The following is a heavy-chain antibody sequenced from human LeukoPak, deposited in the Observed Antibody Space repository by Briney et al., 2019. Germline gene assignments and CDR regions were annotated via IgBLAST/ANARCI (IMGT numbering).Heavy chain of an antibody. CDR2: INPNSGGT. V-gene: IGHV1-2*02. Sequence: ASVKVSCKASGYTFTGYYMHWVRQAPGQGLEWMGWINPNSGGTNYAQKFQGRDTMTRDTSISAAYMELSSLRSEDTAVYYCATVRMYYDFWSGYYGRWFDPWGQGTLVTVSS. D-gene: IGHD3-3*01. CDR3: ATVRMYYDFWSGYYGRWFDP. CDR1: GYTFTGYY. J-gene: IGHJ5*02.